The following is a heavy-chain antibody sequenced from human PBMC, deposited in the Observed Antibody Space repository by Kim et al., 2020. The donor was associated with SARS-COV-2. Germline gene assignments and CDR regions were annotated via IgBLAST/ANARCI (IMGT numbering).Heavy chain of an antibody. V-gene: IGHV3-23*01. CDR3: AKDRGGYSSGWYKGGYYFDY. CDR1: GFTFSNYA. J-gene: IGHJ4*02. Sequence: GGSLRLSCAASGFTFSNYAMSWVRQAPGKGLEWVSAISGSGGGTYFADSVKGRFSISRDNSKNTLYLQMNSLRAEDTALYYCAKDRGGYSSGWYKGGYYFDYWGQGTLVTVSS. D-gene: IGHD6-19*01. CDR2: ISGSGGGT.